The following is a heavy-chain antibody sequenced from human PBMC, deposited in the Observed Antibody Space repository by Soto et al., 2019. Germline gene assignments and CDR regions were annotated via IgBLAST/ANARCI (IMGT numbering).Heavy chain of an antibody. CDR2: IYYSGST. J-gene: IGHJ6*02. D-gene: IGHD2-15*01. V-gene: IGHV4-31*03. CDR3: AREKWTPADGGMDV. CDR1: GGSISSGGYY. Sequence: SETLSLTCTVSGGSISSGGYYWSWIRQHPGKGLEWIGYIYYSGSTYYNPSLKSRVTISVDTSKNQFSLKLSSVTAADTAVYYCAREKWTPADGGMDVWGQGTTVTV.